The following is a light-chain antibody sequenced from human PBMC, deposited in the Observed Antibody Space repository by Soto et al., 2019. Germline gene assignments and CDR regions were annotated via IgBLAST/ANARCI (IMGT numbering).Light chain of an antibody. J-gene: IGKJ1*01. CDR2: AAS. V-gene: IGKV1-5*01. CDR3: QQYYSYPQ. Sequence: DIQMTQSPSTLPAFVGDRVTITCRASQSISSWLAWYQQKPGKAPKLLIYAASTLQSGVPSRFSGSGSGTDFTLTISCLQSEDFATYYCQQYYSYPQFGQGTKVDIK. CDR1: QSISSW.